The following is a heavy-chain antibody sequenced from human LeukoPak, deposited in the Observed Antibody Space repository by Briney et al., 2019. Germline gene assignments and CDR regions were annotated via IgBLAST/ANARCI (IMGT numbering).Heavy chain of an antibody. D-gene: IGHD1-26*01. CDR3: ARMGGARGSYYEVYFDY. CDR2: ISAYNGNT. CDR1: GYTLTSYG. J-gene: IGHJ4*02. V-gene: IGHV1-18*01. Sequence: ASVKVSCKASGYTLTSYGISWVRQAPGQGLEWMGWISAYNGNTNYAQKFQGRVTMTTDTSTSTAYMELRSLRSDDTAVYYCARMGGARGSYYEVYFDYWGQGTLVTVSS.